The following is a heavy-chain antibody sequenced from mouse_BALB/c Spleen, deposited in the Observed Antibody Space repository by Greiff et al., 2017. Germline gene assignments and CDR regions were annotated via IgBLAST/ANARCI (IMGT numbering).Heavy chain of an antibody. D-gene: IGHD1-1*01. Sequence: QVQLKESGAELVRPGSSVKISCKASGYAFSSYWMNWVKQRPGQGLEWIGQIYPGDGDTNYNGKFKGKATLTADKSSSTAYMQLSSLTSEDSAVYFCARGDYYGSSTFDYWGQGTTLTVSS. CDR3: ARGDYYGSSTFDY. V-gene: IGHV1-80*01. CDR1: GYAFSSYW. CDR2: IYPGDGDT. J-gene: IGHJ2*01.